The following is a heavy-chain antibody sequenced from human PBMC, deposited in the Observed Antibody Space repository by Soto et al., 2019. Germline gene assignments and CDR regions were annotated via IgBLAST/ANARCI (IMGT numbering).Heavy chain of an antibody. Sequence: SETLSLTCTVSGGSISSGGYYWSWIRQHPGKGLEWIGYIYYSGSTYYNPSLKSRVTISVDTSKNQFSLKLSSVTAADTAVYYCARVTPTDSSGYYFDYWGQGTLVTVSS. CDR1: GGSISSGGYY. CDR3: ARVTPTDSSGYYFDY. D-gene: IGHD3-22*01. V-gene: IGHV4-31*03. J-gene: IGHJ4*02. CDR2: IYYSGST.